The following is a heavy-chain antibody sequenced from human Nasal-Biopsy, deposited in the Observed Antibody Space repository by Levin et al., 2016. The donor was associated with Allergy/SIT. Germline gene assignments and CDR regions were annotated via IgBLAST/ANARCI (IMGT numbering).Heavy chain of an antibody. CDR2: IIPIFDTA. D-gene: IGHD3-10*01. Sequence: SVKVSCKAPGGTFHNYAISWVRQAPGQGLEWMGGIIPIFDTANYAQKFQGRVTITADESTSTAYMELSSLRSEDTAVYYCARASPMVRGVIIAKYYYYGMDVWGQGTTVTVSS. CDR3: ARASPMVRGVIIAKYYYYGMDV. V-gene: IGHV1-69*13. CDR1: GGTFHNYA. J-gene: IGHJ6*02.